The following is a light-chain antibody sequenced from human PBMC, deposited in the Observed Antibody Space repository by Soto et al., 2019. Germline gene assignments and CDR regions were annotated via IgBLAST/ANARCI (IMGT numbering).Light chain of an antibody. CDR3: QQFQSYAPT. V-gene: IGKV1-13*02. Sequence: AIQLTQSPSSLSASVGDRVTITCRASQDISSALAWYQHNPGRAPRLLIYDASSLQSGVPSRFSGSGSGTDFTLTISSLQPEDFATYDCQQFQSYAPTFGGGTKLEIK. CDR2: DAS. J-gene: IGKJ4*01. CDR1: QDISSA.